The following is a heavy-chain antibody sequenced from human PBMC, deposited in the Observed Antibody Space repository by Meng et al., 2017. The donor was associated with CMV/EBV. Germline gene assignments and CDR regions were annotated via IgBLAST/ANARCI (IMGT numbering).Heavy chain of an antibody. D-gene: IGHD2-2*01. CDR2: ISSSSSTI. V-gene: IGHV3-48*04. Sequence: LSLTCAASGFTFSSYSMNWVRQAPGKGLEWVSYISSSSSTIYYADSVKGRFTISRDNAKNSLYLQMNSLRAEDTAVYYCARVGLYCSSTSCPHYYYGMDVWGQGTTVTVSS. CDR1: GFTFSSYS. J-gene: IGHJ6*02. CDR3: ARVGLYCSSTSCPHYYYGMDV.